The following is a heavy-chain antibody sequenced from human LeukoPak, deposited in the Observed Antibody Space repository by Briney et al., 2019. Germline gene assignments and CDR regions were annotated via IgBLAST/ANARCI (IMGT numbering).Heavy chain of an antibody. CDR1: GGSFSGYY. V-gene: IGHV4-34*01. CDR2: INHSGST. D-gene: IGHD2-2*02. J-gene: IGHJ6*03. CDR3: ARAVVVPAAIFYYYYYMDV. Sequence: SETLSLTCAVYGGSFSGYYWSWIRQPPGKGLEWIGEINHSGSTNYNPSLKSRVPISVDTSKNQFSLKLSSVTAADTAVYYCARAVVVPAAIFYYYYYMDVWGKGTTVTVSS.